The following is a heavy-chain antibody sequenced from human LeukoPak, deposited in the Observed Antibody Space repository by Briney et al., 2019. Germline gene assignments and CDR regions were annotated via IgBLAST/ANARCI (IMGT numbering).Heavy chain of an antibody. V-gene: IGHV3-48*03. J-gene: IGHJ4*02. Sequence: GGSLRLSCAASGFTFSSYEMNWVRQAPGKGLEWVSYISSSGSTIYYADSVQGRFTISRDNAQNSLYLQMSSLRAEDTAVYYCARNVYNFDYWGQGTLVTVPS. CDR1: GFTFSSYE. CDR3: ARNVYNFDY. D-gene: IGHD3-10*02. CDR2: ISSSGSTI.